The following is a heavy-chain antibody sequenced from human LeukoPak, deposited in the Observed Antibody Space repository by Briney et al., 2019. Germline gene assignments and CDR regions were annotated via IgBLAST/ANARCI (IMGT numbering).Heavy chain of an antibody. J-gene: IGHJ4*02. D-gene: IGHD6-19*01. CDR2: IIETGASP. Sequence: GGSLTLSCAASGFSFSLYAINWVRQAPGKGLEWGSTIIETGASPYYADSVRGRFTVSRDSSKNMFYLQMNSLRAEDTAIYYCARRGAGSGGLDYWGQGTLVTVSS. V-gene: IGHV3-23*01. CDR1: GFSFSLYA. CDR3: ARRGAGSGGLDY.